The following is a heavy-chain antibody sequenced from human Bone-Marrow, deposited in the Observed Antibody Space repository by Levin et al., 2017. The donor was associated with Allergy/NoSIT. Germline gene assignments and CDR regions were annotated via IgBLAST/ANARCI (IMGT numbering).Heavy chain of an antibody. CDR1: GYTFTSYN. CDR2: INPNSGNT. Sequence: GASVKVSCKTSGYTFTSYNVYWVRQATGQGLEWMGYINPNSGNTAYARKFQGRVTMTRNSSITTAYMELSSLRSEDTAMYYCARGDCYSGSWYGPDWFDPWGQGTQVTVSS. J-gene: IGHJ5*02. D-gene: IGHD2-15*01. V-gene: IGHV1-8*01. CDR3: ARGDCYSGSWYGPDWFDP.